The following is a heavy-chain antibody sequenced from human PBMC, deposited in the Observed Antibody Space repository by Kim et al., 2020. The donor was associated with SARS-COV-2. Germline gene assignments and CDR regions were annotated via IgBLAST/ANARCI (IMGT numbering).Heavy chain of an antibody. CDR2: INNVGGTT. Sequence: GGSLRLSCAASGFTFSSYAMSWVRQAPGKGLEWVSGINNVGGTTYYAGSVRGRFTISRDNSKNTLYVQMDNLRPEDTAVYYCAKSNYGWYRFAYWGQGTL. V-gene: IGHV3-23*01. J-gene: IGHJ4*02. CDR1: GFTFSSYA. D-gene: IGHD6-19*01. CDR3: AKSNYGWYRFAY.